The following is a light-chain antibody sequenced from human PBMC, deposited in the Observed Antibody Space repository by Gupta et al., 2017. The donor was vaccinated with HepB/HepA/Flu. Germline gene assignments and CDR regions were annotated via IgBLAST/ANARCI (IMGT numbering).Light chain of an antibody. J-gene: IGKJ5*01. CDR2: GAS. V-gene: IGKV3-15*01. CDR3: QQYNNWPPIT. CDR1: QSVSSN. Sequence: ELVMTQSPATLSVSPGERATLSCRASQSVSSNLAWYQQKPGQGPRVLIYGASTRDTGIPARFSGSEYGTEFTLTISSRQSEDFAVYYCQQYNNWPPITFGQGTRLEIK.